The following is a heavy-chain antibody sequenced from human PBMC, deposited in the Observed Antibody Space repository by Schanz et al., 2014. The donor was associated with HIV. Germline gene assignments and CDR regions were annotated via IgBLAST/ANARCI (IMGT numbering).Heavy chain of an antibody. CDR2: MYSDGTS. J-gene: IGHJ4*02. CDR1: GFTFSSYS. Sequence: EVQLVESGGGLVQPGGSLRLSCAASGFTFSSYSMNWVRQAPGKGLEWVSVMYSDGTSHYEDSVKGRFTLTRDNPKNTLYLQMSNLRVDDTAVYYCARESYGALDFWGQGTLVTVSS. CDR3: ARESYGALDF. D-gene: IGHD4-17*01. V-gene: IGHV3-66*01.